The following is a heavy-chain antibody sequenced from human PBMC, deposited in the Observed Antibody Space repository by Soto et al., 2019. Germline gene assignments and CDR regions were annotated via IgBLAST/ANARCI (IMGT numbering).Heavy chain of an antibody. Sequence: SETLSLTCTVSGGSISSYYWSWIRQHPGKGLEWIGYIYYSGSTNYNPSLKSRVTISVDTSKNQFSLKLSSVTTADTAVYYCARASLHYYDSSGYLDYWGQGTLVTVSS. J-gene: IGHJ4*02. D-gene: IGHD3-22*01. CDR2: IYYSGST. CDR1: GGSISSYY. CDR3: ARASLHYYDSSGYLDY. V-gene: IGHV4-59*08.